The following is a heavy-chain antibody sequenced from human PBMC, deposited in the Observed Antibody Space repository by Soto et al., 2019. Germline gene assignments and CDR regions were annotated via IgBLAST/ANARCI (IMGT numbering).Heavy chain of an antibody. V-gene: IGHV4-39*01. CDR2: IYYSGST. Sequence: QLQLQESGPGLVKPSETLSLTCTVSGGSISSSSYYWGWIRQPPGKGLEWIGSIYYSGSTYYNPSLKSRVTISVDTSKNQFSLKLSSVTAADTAVYYCARHEITMIVVVIRPNWYFDLWGRGTLVTVSS. CDR3: ARHEITMIVVVIRPNWYFDL. CDR1: GGSISSSSYY. D-gene: IGHD3-22*01. J-gene: IGHJ2*01.